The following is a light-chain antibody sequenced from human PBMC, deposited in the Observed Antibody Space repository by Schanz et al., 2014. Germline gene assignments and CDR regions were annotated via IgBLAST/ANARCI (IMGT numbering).Light chain of an antibody. Sequence: DIVLTQSPDTLSSSPGERATLSCRTSRSISSSYLAWYQQKPGQAPRLLLYGASRRATGIPDRFSGSGSGTDFTLTISRLEPEDCAVYYCQQYGSSLMYTFGQGTKVEIK. CDR2: GAS. J-gene: IGKJ2*01. CDR3: QQYGSSLMYT. CDR1: RSISSSY. V-gene: IGKV3-20*01.